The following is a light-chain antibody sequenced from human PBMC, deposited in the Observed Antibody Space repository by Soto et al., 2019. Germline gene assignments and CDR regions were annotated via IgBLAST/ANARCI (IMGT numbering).Light chain of an antibody. CDR3: QQYKDWPPIT. J-gene: IGKJ1*01. CDR2: DTS. V-gene: IGKV3-15*01. Sequence: EVVMTQSPATLSVSPGERATISCRASQSVSSKLAWYQQRPGQAPRLLIYDTSTRATGIPARFSGSGSGTDFTLTISSLQSEDFALYYCQQYKDWPPITFGQGTKVEI. CDR1: QSVSSK.